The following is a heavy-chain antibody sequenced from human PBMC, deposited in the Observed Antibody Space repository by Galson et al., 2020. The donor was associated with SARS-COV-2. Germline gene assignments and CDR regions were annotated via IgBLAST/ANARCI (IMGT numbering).Heavy chain of an antibody. CDR3: ARVLSAVVIQGLPAPGRIFDY. J-gene: IGHJ4*02. Sequence: ASVKVSCKASGYTFTSYAMHWVRQAPGQRLEWMGWINAGNGNTKYSQKFQGRVTITRDTSASTAYMELSSLRSEDTAVYYCARVLSAVVIQGLPAPGRIFDYWGQGTLVTVSS. V-gene: IGHV1-3*01. CDR2: INAGNGNT. CDR1: GYTFTSYA. D-gene: IGHD3-22*01.